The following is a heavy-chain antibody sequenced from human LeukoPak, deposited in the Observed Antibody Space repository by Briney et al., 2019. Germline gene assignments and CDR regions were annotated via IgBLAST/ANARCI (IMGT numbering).Heavy chain of an antibody. CDR3: ARVPGAPNYYGSGSYVY. CDR2: INHSGST. V-gene: IGHV4-34*01. D-gene: IGHD3-10*01. CDR1: GGSFSGYY. J-gene: IGHJ4*02. Sequence: SETLSLTCAVYGGSFSGYYWSWIRQPPGKGLEWIGEINHSGSTNYNPSPTSRVTISVDTSKNQFSLKLSSLTAADTAVYYCARVPGAPNYYGSGSYVYWGQGTLVTVSS.